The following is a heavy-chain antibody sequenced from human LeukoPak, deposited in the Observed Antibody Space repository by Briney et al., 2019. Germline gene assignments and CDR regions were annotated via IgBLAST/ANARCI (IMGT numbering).Heavy chain of an antibody. V-gene: IGHV3-48*01. CDR1: GFTFSSYS. CDR2: ISSSSSTI. Sequence: GGSLRLSCAASGFTFSSYSMNWVRQAPGKGLEWVSYISSSSSTIYYADSVKGRFTISRDNAKNSLYLQMNSLRAEDTAVYYCARGWDYGTLNWFDPWGQGTLVTVSS. J-gene: IGHJ5*02. CDR3: ARGWDYGTLNWFDP. D-gene: IGHD4-17*01.